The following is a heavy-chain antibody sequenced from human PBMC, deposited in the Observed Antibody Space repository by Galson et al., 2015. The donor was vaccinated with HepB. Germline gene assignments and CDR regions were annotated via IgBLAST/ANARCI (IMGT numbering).Heavy chain of an antibody. D-gene: IGHD2-8*01. CDR3: ARDQWRIFDY. Sequence: SLRLSCAASGFTFSSYWMGWVRQAPGKGLEWVANINEDGSDKYYVDSVKGRFTISRDNAKNSLYLQMNSLRAEDTAVYYCARDQWRIFDYWGQGTLVTVSS. CDR2: INEDGSDK. V-gene: IGHV3-7*03. CDR1: GFTFSSYW. J-gene: IGHJ4*02.